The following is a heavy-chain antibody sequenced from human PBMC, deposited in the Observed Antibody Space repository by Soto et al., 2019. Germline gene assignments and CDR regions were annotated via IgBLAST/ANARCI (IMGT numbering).Heavy chain of an antibody. CDR1: GFTFSSYA. Sequence: EVQLLESGGGLVQPGGSLRLSCAASGFTFSSYAMSWVRQAPGKGLEWVSAISGSGGSTYYADSVKGRFTISRDNSKNTRYLQMNSLRAEDTAVYYCAKASGGSGSYAPLDYWGQGTLVTVSS. CDR2: ISGSGGST. D-gene: IGHD3-10*01. V-gene: IGHV3-23*01. J-gene: IGHJ4*02. CDR3: AKASGGSGSYAPLDY.